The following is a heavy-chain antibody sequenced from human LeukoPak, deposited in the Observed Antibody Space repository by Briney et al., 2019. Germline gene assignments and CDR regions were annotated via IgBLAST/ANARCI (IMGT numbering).Heavy chain of an antibody. CDR3: ATYSGYPI. J-gene: IGHJ3*02. CDR2: IYHSGST. D-gene: IGHD5-12*01. V-gene: IGHV4-59*04. CDR1: GGSISSYY. Sequence: PSETLSLTCTVSGGSISSYYWSWIRQPPGKGLEWIGSIYHSGSTYYNPSLKTRVTISVDTSKNQFSLKLSSVTAADTAVYYCATYSGYPIWGQGTMVTVSS.